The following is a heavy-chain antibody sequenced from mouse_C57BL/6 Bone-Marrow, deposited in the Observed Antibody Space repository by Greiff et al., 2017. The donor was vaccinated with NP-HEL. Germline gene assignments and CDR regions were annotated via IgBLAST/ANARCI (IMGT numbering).Heavy chain of an antibody. D-gene: IGHD2-4*01. CDR1: GFTFSSYG. V-gene: IGHV5-6*01. J-gene: IGHJ3*01. Sequence: EVMLVESGGDLVKPGGSLKLSCAASGFTFSSYGMSWVRPTPDKRLEWVATISSGGSYTYYPDSVKGRFTISRDNAKNTLYLQMSSLKSEDTAMYYWASPYDYDVAWFAYWGQGTLVTVSA. CDR2: ISSGGSYT. CDR3: ASPYDYDVAWFAY.